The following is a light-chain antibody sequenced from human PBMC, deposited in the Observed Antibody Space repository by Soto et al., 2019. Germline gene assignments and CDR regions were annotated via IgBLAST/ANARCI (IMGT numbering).Light chain of an antibody. J-gene: IGLJ2*01. CDR3: QAWDNSVV. Sequence: SYELTQPPSVSVSPGQTATMTCSGDKLGGKYVCWYQQKPGQSPVLVFYDDTKRPSGIPERFSGSNSGNTATLTISGTQAMDEADYYCQAWDNSVVFGGGTKLTVL. CDR1: KLGGKY. V-gene: IGLV3-1*01. CDR2: DDT.